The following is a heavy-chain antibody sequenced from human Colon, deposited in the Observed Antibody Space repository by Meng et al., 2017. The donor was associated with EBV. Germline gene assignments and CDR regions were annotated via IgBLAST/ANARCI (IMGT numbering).Heavy chain of an antibody. CDR1: GGCRRSSNG. V-gene: IGHV4-4*03. D-gene: IGHD6-19*01. CDR3: ARVGQWLPIDY. CDR2: IYHSGST. Sequence: VQAHAPGLVELPVPLSLTCHVCGGCRRSSNGWSWGRQPPGNELVWIGEIYHSGSTHYTPSLQGRVTISVDNSKNQFCLNLSSVTAADTAVYYCARVGQWLPIDYWGQGTLVTVSS. J-gene: IGHJ4*02.